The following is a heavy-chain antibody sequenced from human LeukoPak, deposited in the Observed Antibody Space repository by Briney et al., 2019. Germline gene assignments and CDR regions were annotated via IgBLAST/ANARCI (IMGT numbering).Heavy chain of an antibody. Sequence: ASVRVSCKASGYTFTSYGISWVRQAPGQGLEWMGWISAYNGNTNYAQKLQGRVTMTTDTSTSTAYMELRSLRSDDTAVYYCARDIAAAGINCYYYGMDVWGQGTTVTVSS. D-gene: IGHD6-13*01. CDR1: GYTFTSYG. V-gene: IGHV1-18*01. CDR2: ISAYNGNT. J-gene: IGHJ6*02. CDR3: ARDIAAAGINCYYYGMDV.